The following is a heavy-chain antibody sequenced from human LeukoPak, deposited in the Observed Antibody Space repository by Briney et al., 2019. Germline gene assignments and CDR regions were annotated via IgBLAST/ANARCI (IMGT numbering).Heavy chain of an antibody. Sequence: GGSLRLSCAASGFTFSSYGIHWVRQAPGKGLEWVALISYDGSDKFFADSVRRRFTISRDNSKNTLYLQMNSLRVEDTAVYYCAKDLATKYSLDYWAQGILVTVSS. CDR2: ISYDGSDK. V-gene: IGHV3-30*18. D-gene: IGHD5-12*01. CDR1: GFTFSSYG. CDR3: AKDLATKYSLDY. J-gene: IGHJ4*02.